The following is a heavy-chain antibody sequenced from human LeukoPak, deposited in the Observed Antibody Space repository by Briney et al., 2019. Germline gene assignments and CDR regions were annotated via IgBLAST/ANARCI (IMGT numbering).Heavy chain of an antibody. CDR1: GFTFSGFW. J-gene: IGHJ3*01. V-gene: IGHV3-7*03. Sequence: GGSLRLSCAVSGFTFSGFWMGWSRQAPGKGLEWVASINSDGSEGYYADVVKGRFTISRDNAKNSLYLQINSLRAEDAAVYYCARSSYSSSSSVWGQGTMVTVSS. CDR3: ARSSYSSSSSV. CDR2: INSDGSEG. D-gene: IGHD6-6*01.